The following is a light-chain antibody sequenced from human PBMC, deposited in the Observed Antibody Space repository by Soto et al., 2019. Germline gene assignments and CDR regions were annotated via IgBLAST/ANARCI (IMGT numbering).Light chain of an antibody. CDR1: QSVSSNY. V-gene: IGKV3-20*01. CDR2: GAS. CDR3: QQYGNSPIT. J-gene: IGKJ5*01. Sequence: IVLTQSPGTLSLSPGDGATLCCRASQSVSSNYLAWYQQKAGQAPRLLIYGASSRATGIPDRFSGSGSGTDFTLTISRLEAEDFAVYYCQQYGNSPITFGQGTRLEI.